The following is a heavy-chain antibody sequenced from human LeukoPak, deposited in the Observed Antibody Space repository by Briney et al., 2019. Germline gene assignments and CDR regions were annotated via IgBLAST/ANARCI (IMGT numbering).Heavy chain of an antibody. CDR3: ARERGRGQVSPYFDY. J-gene: IGHJ4*02. V-gene: IGHV3-53*01. CDR1: GFTVSSNF. D-gene: IGHD6-6*01. Sequence: GGSLRLSCAASGFTVSSNFMSWVRQAPGKGLEWVSVIYSGGNTYYADSVKGRFTISRGNSKNTLYLQMNSLRADDTAVYYCARERGRGQVSPYFDYWGQGTLVTVSS. CDR2: IYSGGNT.